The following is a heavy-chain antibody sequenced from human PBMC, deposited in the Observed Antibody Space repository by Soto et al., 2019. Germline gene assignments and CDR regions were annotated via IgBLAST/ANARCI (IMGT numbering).Heavy chain of an antibody. D-gene: IGHD3-10*01. V-gene: IGHV4-39*01. J-gene: IGHJ6*02. CDR3: ARHWVRSCYLSYYYDGMDV. CDR2: IYYSGSI. Sequence: PSETLSLTCTVSGGSISSSSYYWGWIRQPPGKGLEWIGSIYYSGSIYYNPSLKSRATISVDTPKNQFSLKLSSVTAADTAVYYCARHWVRSCYLSYYYDGMDVWGQGTTVTVSS. CDR1: GGSISSSSYY.